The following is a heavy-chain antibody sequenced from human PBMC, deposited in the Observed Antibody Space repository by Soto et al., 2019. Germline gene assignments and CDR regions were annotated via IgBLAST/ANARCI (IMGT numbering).Heavy chain of an antibody. CDR3: ARGYGSGSYWVY. CDR1: GGSSSGFY. CDR2: IDRSGST. V-gene: IGHV4-34*01. J-gene: IGHJ4*02. D-gene: IGHD3-10*01. Sequence: SETLSLTCAVYGGSSSGFYWSWIRQPPGKGLEWIGEIDRSGSTNYNPSLKSRVSISVDTSKNQFSLKLSSVTAADTAVYFCARGYGSGSYWVYWGQGTLVTVS.